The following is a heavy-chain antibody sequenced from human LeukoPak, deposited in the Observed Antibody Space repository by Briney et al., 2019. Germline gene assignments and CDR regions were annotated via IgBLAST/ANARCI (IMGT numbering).Heavy chain of an antibody. V-gene: IGHV3-53*01. D-gene: IGHD1-7*01. CDR3: ASDRHSDRGTNGHGDAFDL. CDR1: GCSISSNY. CDR2: IYSDGST. J-gene: IGHJ3*01. Sequence: AGALTLSCAASGCSISSNYCSWVRQAPGKGLEWVGIIYSDGSTCHADSVKGRFTMSRDNSKNTLYLQMNSLRADDPAVYFCASDRHSDRGTNGHGDAFDLWGQGPMV.